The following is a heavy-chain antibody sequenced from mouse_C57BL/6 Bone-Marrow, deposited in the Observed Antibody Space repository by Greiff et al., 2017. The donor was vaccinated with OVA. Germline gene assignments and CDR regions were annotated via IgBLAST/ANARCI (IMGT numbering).Heavy chain of an antibody. D-gene: IGHD2-3*01. J-gene: IGHJ1*03. CDR3: VRHDVYWYFDV. CDR2: IRSKSNNYAT. CDR1: GFSFNTYA. Sequence: EVKLVESGGGLVQPKGSLKLSCAASGFSFNTYAMNGVRQAPGKGLEWVARIRSKSNNYATYYADSVKDRFTISRDDSESMLYLQMNNLKTEDTAMYYCVRHDVYWYFDVWGTGTTVTVSS. V-gene: IGHV10-1*01.